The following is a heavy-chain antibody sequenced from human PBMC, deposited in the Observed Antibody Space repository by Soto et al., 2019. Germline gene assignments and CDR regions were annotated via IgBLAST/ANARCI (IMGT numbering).Heavy chain of an antibody. CDR1: GYTFTRYY. CDR3: ARDSYYDSSGYYCPYYCYGMDV. J-gene: IGHJ6*02. V-gene: IGHV1-2*04. CDR2: IYPHRGGT. D-gene: IGHD3-22*01. Sequence: ASVKVSCKASGYTFTRYYMQWVRQAPGQGLEWIGWIYPHRGGTNYVLKFLGWVTMTRDTSISTAYMEPSRLRSDETAVYYCARDSYYDSSGYYCPYYCYGMDVWGQGTTVTVSS.